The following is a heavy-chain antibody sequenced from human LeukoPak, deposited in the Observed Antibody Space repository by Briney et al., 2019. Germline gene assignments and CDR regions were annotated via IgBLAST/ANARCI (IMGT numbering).Heavy chain of an antibody. V-gene: IGHV3-48*03. J-gene: IGHJ4*02. D-gene: IGHD3-22*01. CDR1: GFTFSSYE. CDR3: AKDMKEVDTAQYYYDSSGYDY. Sequence: GGSLRLSCAASGFTFSSYEMNWVRQAPGKGLEWVSYISSSGSTIYYADSVKGRFTISRDNAKNSLYLQMNSLRAEDTALYYCAKDMKEVDTAQYYYDSSGYDYWGQGTLVTVSS. CDR2: ISSSGSTI.